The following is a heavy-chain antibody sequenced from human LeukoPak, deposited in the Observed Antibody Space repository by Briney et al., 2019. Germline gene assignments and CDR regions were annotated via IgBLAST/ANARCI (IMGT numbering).Heavy chain of an antibody. J-gene: IGHJ6*02. D-gene: IGHD4-17*01. V-gene: IGHV3-21*01. CDR1: GFTFNYYN. CDR3: ARTNGAYDGYYGPDV. Sequence: PGGSLRLSCAASGFTFNYYNMNWVRQAPGKGLEWVSSISSSGSYIYYADSVKGRFTISRDNAENSLYLLMNSLRAEDTAVYYCARTNGAYDGYYGPDVWGQGTTVIVSS. CDR2: ISSSGSYI.